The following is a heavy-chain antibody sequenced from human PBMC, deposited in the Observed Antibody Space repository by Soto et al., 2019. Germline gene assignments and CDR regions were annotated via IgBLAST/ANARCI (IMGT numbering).Heavy chain of an antibody. CDR2: ISYDGSNK. J-gene: IGHJ4*02. CDR3: ARDEEYYYDSSGYGGDY. Sequence: GGSLRLSCAASGFTFSSYAMHWVRQAPGKGLEWVAVISYDGSNKYYADSVKGRFTISRDNSKNTLYLQMNSLRAEDTAVYYCARDEEYYYDSSGYGGDYWGQGTLVTVSS. D-gene: IGHD3-22*01. CDR1: GFTFSSYA. V-gene: IGHV3-30-3*01.